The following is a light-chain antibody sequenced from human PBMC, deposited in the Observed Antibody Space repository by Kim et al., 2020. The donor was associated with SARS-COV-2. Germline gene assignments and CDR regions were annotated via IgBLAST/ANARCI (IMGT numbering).Light chain of an antibody. Sequence: QSALTQPPSASGSPGQSVTISCTGTSSDVGGYNYVSWYQQHPGKAPKVMIYEVSKRPSGVPDRFSGSKSGNTASLTVSGLQAEDEADYYCTSYAGSNNLGVFGTVTKVTVL. V-gene: IGLV2-8*01. J-gene: IGLJ1*01. CDR3: TSYAGSNNLGV. CDR2: EVS. CDR1: SSDVGGYNY.